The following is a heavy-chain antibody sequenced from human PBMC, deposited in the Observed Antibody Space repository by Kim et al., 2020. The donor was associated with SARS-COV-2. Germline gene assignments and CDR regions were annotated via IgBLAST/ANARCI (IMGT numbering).Heavy chain of an antibody. J-gene: IGHJ4*02. CDR1: GGSFSGYY. CDR2: INHSGST. Sequence: SETLSLTCAVYGGSFSGYYWSWIRQPPGKGLEWIGEINHSGSTNYNPSLKSRVTISVDTSKNQFSLKLSSVTAADTAVYYCARGKLAKGTYYGSGSYYNVLSALDYWGQGILVTVSS. CDR3: ARGKLAKGTYYGSGSYYNVLSALDY. D-gene: IGHD3-10*01. V-gene: IGHV4-34*01.